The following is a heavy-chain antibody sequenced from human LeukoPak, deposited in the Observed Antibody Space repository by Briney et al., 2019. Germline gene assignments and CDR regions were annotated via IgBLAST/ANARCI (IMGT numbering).Heavy chain of an antibody. V-gene: IGHV4-59*01. J-gene: IGHJ2*01. CDR1: GGSISSYY. CDR2: IYYSGST. CDR3: ARVSSYSWYFDL. D-gene: IGHD1-26*01. Sequence: ASETLSLTCTVSGGSISSYYWSWIRQPPGKGLEWIGYIYYSGSTNYNPSLKSRVTISVDTSKNQFSPKLSSVTAADTAVYYCARVSSYSWYFDLWGRGTLVTVSS.